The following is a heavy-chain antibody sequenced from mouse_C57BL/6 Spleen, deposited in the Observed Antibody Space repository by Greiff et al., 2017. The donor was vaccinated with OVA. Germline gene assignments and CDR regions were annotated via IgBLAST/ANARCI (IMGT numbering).Heavy chain of an antibody. CDR3: ARSFITTVVADY. Sequence: QVQLQQPGAELVKPGASVKMSCKASGYTFTSYWITWVKQGPGQGLEWIGDIYPGSGSTNYNEKFKSKATLTVDTSSSTAYMQLSSLTSEDSAVYYCARSFITTVVADYWGQGTTLTVSS. V-gene: IGHV1-55*01. CDR2: IYPGSGST. J-gene: IGHJ2*01. CDR1: GYTFTSYW. D-gene: IGHD1-1*01.